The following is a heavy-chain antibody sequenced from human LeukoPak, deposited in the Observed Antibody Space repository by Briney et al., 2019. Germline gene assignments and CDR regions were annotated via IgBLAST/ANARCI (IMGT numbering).Heavy chain of an antibody. CDR2: IIPIFGTA. Sequence: SVKVSCKASGGTFSSYAISWVRQAPGQGLEWMGGIIPIFGTANYAQKFQGRVTITADESTSTAYMELSSLRSEDTAVYYCARDVGAPAPDSFDIWGQGTMVAVSS. V-gene: IGHV1-69*13. CDR3: ARDVGAPAPDSFDI. D-gene: IGHD1-26*01. CDR1: GGTFSSYA. J-gene: IGHJ3*02.